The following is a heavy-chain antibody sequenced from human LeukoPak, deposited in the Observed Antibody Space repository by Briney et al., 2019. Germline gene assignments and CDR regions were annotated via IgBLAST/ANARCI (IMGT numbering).Heavy chain of an antibody. CDR2: VYYSGST. J-gene: IGHJ4*02. D-gene: IGHD2-15*01. V-gene: IGHV4-61*01. CDR3: ARIHRYCSGGACYVLDN. CDR1: GDSISSGSYY. Sequence: PSETLSLTCTVSGDSISSGSYYGSWIRQPPGRGLEWIGYVYYSGSTNYNPSFKSRITISVDTSRNQFSLQLSSVTAADTAVYYCARIHRYCSGGACYVLDNWGQGTLVAVSS.